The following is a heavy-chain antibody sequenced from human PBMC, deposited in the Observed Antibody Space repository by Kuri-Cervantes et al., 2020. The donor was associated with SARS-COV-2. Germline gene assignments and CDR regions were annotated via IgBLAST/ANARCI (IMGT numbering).Heavy chain of an antibody. V-gene: IGHV3-30*18. J-gene: IGHJ4*02. D-gene: IGHD3-10*01. Sequence: RESLSLSCAASGFTSSSHGMHWARQAPGKGLEWVAVISYVGSNKYYADSVKGRLTNSRDNSKNTLYLQMNSLRAEDTAVYYCAKGGRAYYFDSWGQGTLVTVSS. CDR1: GFTSSSHG. CDR2: ISYVGSNK. CDR3: AKGGRAYYFDS.